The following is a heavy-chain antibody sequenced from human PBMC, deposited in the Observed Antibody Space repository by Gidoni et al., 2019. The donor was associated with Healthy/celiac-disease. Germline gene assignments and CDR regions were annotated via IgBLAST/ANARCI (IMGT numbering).Heavy chain of an antibody. V-gene: IGHV4-39*01. J-gene: IGHJ3*02. CDR2: IYYSESI. D-gene: IGHD4-17*01. CDR1: GGSISSISYY. Sequence: QLQLQESGPGLVKPSETLSLTCTVSGGSISSISYYWGWIRPPPEQVMEWIGSIYYSESIPYNPARMSRVTISVDTSKKQFSLKLSYVTAADTAVYYCARRIYSDPNAFDIWGQGTMVTVSS. CDR3: ARRIYSDPNAFDI.